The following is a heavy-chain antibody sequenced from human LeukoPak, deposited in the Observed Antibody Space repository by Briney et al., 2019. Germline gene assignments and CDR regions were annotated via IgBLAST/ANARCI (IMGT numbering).Heavy chain of an antibody. V-gene: IGHV3-30-3*01. J-gene: IGHJ6*02. CDR2: ISYDGSNK. Sequence: SGGGVVQPGRSLRLSCAASGFTFSSYAMHWVRQAPGKGLEWVAVISYDGSNKYYADSVRGRFTISRDNSKNTLYLQMNRLRAEDTAVYYCARMELNGMDVWGQGTTVTVSS. D-gene: IGHD1-26*01. CDR1: GFTFSSYA. CDR3: ARMELNGMDV.